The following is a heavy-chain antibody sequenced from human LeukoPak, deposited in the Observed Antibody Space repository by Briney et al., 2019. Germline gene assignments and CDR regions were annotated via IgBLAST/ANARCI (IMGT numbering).Heavy chain of an antibody. CDR2: ISGSGGST. CDR3: AKDGDNWNLLYYYYYMDV. J-gene: IGHJ6*03. D-gene: IGHD1-7*01. CDR1: GFTFSSYA. Sequence: SGGSLRLSCAASGFTFSSYAMSWVRQAPGKGLEWVSAISGSGGSTYYADSVKGRFTISRDNSKNTLYLQMNSLRAEDTAVYYCAKDGDNWNLLYYYYYMDVWGKGTTVTVSS. V-gene: IGHV3-23*01.